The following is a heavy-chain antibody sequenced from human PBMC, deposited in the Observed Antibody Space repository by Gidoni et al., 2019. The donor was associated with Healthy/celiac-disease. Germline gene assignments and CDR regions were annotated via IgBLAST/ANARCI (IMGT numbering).Heavy chain of an antibody. CDR2: ISSSSSYI. D-gene: IGHD3-9*01. V-gene: IGHV3-21*01. CDR3: ARDQYYDILTGYYIPLDY. CDR1: GFTFSSYS. Sequence: EVQLVESGGGLVKPGGSLRLSCAASGFTFSSYSMNWVRQAPGKGLEWVSSISSSSSYIYYADSVKGRFTISRDNAKNSLYLQMNSLRAEDTAVYYCARDQYYDILTGYYIPLDYWGQGTLVTVSS. J-gene: IGHJ4*02.